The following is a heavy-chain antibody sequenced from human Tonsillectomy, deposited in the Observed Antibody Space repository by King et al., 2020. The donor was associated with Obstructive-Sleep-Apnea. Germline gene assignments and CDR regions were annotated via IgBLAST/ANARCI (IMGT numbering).Heavy chain of an antibody. CDR3: AGRKRVDYYDSSGYYYVDY. CDR2: IWYDGSNK. CDR1: GFTFSSYG. D-gene: IGHD3-22*01. J-gene: IGHJ4*02. Sequence: VQLVESGGGVVQPGRSLRLSCAASGFTFSSYGMHWVRQAPGKGLEWVAVIWYDGSNKYYADSVKGRFTISRDNSKNTLYLQMNSLRAEDTAVYYCAGRKRVDYYDSSGYYYVDYWGQGTLVTVSS. V-gene: IGHV3-33*01.